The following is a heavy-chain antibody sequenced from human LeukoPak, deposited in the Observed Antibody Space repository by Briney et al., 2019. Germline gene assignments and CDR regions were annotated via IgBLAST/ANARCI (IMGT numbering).Heavy chain of an antibody. V-gene: IGHV3-15*01. Sequence: KTGGSLRLSCAASGFTFSTHDMSWVRQAPGKGLEWVGRIQSKTGGETTDYPEPVKGRFSISRDDSKNTLYLQMDSLRTEDTAVYYCTTDGGTLTGLTWPWFDPWGQGTLVTVSS. J-gene: IGHJ5*02. CDR1: GFTFSTHD. D-gene: IGHD3-9*01. CDR2: IQSKTGGETT. CDR3: TTDGGTLTGLTWPWFDP.